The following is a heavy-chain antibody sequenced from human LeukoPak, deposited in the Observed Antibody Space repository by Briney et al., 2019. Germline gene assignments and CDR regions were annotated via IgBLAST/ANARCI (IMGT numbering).Heavy chain of an antibody. CDR1: GYTFTSYD. J-gene: IGHJ3*02. CDR2: MNPNSGNT. V-gene: IGHV1-8*01. CDR3: ASAHQVSDAFDI. Sequence: ASVKVSCKASGYTFTSYDINWVRQATGQGLEWMGWMNPNSGNTGYAQKFQGRVTMTRNTSISTAYMELSSLRSEDTAVYYCASAHQVSDAFDIWGQGTMVTVSS.